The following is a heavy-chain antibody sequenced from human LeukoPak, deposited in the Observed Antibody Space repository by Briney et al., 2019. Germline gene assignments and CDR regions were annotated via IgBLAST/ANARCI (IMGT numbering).Heavy chain of an antibody. CDR3: ARGLYDSGDYHYGIRAYYFDN. D-gene: IGHD3-22*01. V-gene: IGHV4-34*01. CDR2: INHSGRS. CDR1: GASFSVDY. J-gene: IGHJ4*02. Sequence: PSETLSLTCAVSGASFSVDYWSWLRQPPGKGLEWIAEINHSGRSNYNPSLQGRVTISVDTSKNQFSLNLSSVAAADTARYYCARGLYDSGDYHYGIRAYYFDNWGQGILVTVSS.